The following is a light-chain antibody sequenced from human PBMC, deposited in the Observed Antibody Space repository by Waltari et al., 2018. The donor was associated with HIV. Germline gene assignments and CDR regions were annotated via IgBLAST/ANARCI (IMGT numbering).Light chain of an antibody. V-gene: IGLV2-8*01. J-gene: IGLJ2*01. CDR3: SSYAGRNTLL. CDR1: SSDVGGYHY. Sequence: QSALTPPPSASGSPGQSVTISCPGTSSDVGGYHYVSWYQQHPGNAPKLMISEVNKRPSGVPDRFSGSRSGNTASLTVSGLQAEDEAHYYCSSYAGRNTLLFGGGTKLTVL. CDR2: EVN.